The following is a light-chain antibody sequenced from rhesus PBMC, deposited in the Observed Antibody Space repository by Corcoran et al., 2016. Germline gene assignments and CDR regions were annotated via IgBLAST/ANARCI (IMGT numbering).Light chain of an antibody. Sequence: DVQMTQSPSSLSASVGDTVTITCQASQDIINNLAWSPQRPGKVPKLLIYAASTLQRGVPSRFRGSGSGTDLTLTISSLQPEDFATDYWQHGYGIRTFGQGTKVEI. CDR3: QHGYGIRT. V-gene: IGKV1-33*02. CDR1: QDIINN. CDR2: AAS. J-gene: IGKJ1*01.